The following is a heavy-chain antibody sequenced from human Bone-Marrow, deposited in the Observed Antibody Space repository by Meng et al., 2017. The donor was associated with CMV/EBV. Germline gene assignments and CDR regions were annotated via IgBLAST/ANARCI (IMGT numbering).Heavy chain of an antibody. CDR1: GGTFSSYV. CDR3: ARGADIVVVRRFYNYYGMDV. D-gene: IGHD2-2*01. Sequence: SVKVSCKASGGTFSSYVISWVRQAPGQGLEWMGGIIPIFGTENYAQKFQGRVTITTDESTSTAYMELSSLRSEDTTVYYCARGADIVVVRRFYNYYGMDVWGQGTTVTVSS. CDR2: IIPIFGTE. V-gene: IGHV1-69*05. J-gene: IGHJ6*02.